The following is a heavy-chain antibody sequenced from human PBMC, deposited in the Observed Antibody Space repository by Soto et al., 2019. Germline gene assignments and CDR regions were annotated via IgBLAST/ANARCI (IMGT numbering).Heavy chain of an antibody. D-gene: IGHD2-21*01. J-gene: IGHJ4*02. Sequence: PSETLSLTCAVSVDSVTSVNYFCTWIRQPPGGGLEWIGYISNSGISKYNPSLKSRVAMSQDTSKNQFSLNLHSVTAADTAVYFCAIGAGNSYSAYHFDTWGQVALAPVSS. CDR2: ISNSGIS. V-gene: IGHV4-61*01. CDR1: VDSVTSVNYF. CDR3: AIGAGNSYSAYHFDT.